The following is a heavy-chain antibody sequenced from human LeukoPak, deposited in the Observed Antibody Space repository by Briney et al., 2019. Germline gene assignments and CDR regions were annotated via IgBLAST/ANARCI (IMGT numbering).Heavy chain of an antibody. CDR2: IKQDGSEK. V-gene: IGHV3-7*03. J-gene: IGHJ4*02. CDR3: ASLGY. CDR1: GFTFSSYA. Sequence: GSLRLSCAASGFTFSSYAMSWVRQAPGKGLEWVANIKQDGSEKYYVDSVKGRFTISRDNAKNSLYLQMNSLRAEDTAVYYCASLGYWGQGTLVTVSS.